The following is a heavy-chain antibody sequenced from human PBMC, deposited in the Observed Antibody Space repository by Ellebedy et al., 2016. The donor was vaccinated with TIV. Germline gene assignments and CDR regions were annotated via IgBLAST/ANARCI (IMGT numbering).Heavy chain of an antibody. CDR2: MSHDGSNI. Sequence: GESLKISCATSGFIFSDYAMHWVRQAPGMGLDWVALMSHDGSNIKHADSVKGRFTISRDNSKNTLYLQMDSLRPEDTAVYYCARGENSGGYLVDHWGQGTLVTVSS. J-gene: IGHJ4*02. D-gene: IGHD5-18*01. CDR3: ARGENSGGYLVDH. CDR1: GFIFSDYA. V-gene: IGHV3-30*01.